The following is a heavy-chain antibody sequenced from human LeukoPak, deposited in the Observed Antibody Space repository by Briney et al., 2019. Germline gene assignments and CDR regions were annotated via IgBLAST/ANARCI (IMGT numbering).Heavy chain of an antibody. Sequence: ASVKVSCKASGYTFTSYGISWVRPAPGQGLEWMGWISAYNGNTNYAQKLQGRVTMTTDTSTSTAYMGLRSLRSDDTALYYCAKDYLEDGSGLGQVGYYGMDVWGQGTTVTVSS. J-gene: IGHJ6*02. CDR3: AKDYLEDGSGLGQVGYYGMDV. CDR1: GYTFTSYG. D-gene: IGHD3-10*01. V-gene: IGHV1-18*01. CDR2: ISAYNGNT.